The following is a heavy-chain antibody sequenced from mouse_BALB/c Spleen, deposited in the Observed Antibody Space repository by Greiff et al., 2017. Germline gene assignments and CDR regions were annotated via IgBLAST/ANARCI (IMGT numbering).Heavy chain of an antibody. CDR1: GFSLTSYG. J-gene: IGHJ4*01. Sequence: VMLVESGPGLVAPSQSLSITCTVSGFSLTSYGVHWVRQPPGKGLEWLGVIWAGGSTNYNSALMSRLSISKDNSKSQVFLKMNSLQTDDTAMYYCARGNYGYPYAMDYWGQGTSVTVSS. V-gene: IGHV2-9*02. D-gene: IGHD2-2*01. CDR2: IWAGGST. CDR3: ARGNYGYPYAMDY.